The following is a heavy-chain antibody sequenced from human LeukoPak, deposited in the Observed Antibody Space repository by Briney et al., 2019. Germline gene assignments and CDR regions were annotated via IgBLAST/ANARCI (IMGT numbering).Heavy chain of an antibody. D-gene: IGHD3-10*01. CDR1: GYTFTSYA. J-gene: IGHJ6*02. CDR3: ARYQNYYGSGSYFDYGMDV. Sequence: ASVKVSRKASGYTFTSYAMHWVRQAPGQRLEWMGWLNGGYGNTKYSQKFQGRVTITRDTSASTAYMELSSLTSEDTAVHYCARYQNYYGSGSYFDYGMDVWGQGTTVTVSS. V-gene: IGHV1-3*01. CDR2: LNGGYGNT.